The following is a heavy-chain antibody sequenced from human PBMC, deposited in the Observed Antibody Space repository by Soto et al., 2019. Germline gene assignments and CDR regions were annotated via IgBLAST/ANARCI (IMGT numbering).Heavy chain of an antibody. J-gene: IGHJ6*02. CDR2: IYWDDDK. V-gene: IGHV2-5*02. CDR3: AHRRRYYYGMDV. Sequence: QITLKESGPPLVKPTQTLTLTCTFSGFSLSTSGVGVGWIRQPPGKALEWLALIYWDDDKRYSPSLKSRLTSTKDTSKNLVVLTMTNMDPVDTATYYCAHRRRYYYGMDVWGQGTTVTVSS. CDR1: GFSLSTSGVG.